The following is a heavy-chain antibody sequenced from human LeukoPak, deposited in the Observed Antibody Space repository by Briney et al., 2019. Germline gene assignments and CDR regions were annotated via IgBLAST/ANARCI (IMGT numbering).Heavy chain of an antibody. CDR2: ITSSSSYI. D-gene: IGHD3-22*01. J-gene: IGHJ4*02. V-gene: IGHV3-21*01. CDR3: ARHVVAVGFDY. Sequence: LRLSCTASGFTFDEYGMAWVRQAPGKGLEWVSSITSSSSYIYYADSVKGRFTISRDNAKNSLYLQMNSLRAEDTAVYYCARHVVAVGFDYWGQGTLVTVSS. CDR1: GFTFDEYG.